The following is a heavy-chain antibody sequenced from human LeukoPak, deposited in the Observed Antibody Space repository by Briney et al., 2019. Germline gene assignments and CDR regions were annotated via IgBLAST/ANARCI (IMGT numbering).Heavy chain of an antibody. D-gene: IGHD3/OR15-3a*01. Sequence: PGGSLRLSCAASGFSVNINYMSWVRQAPGKGLEWVSVIYSGGSTYYADSVKGRFTISRDNSKNTLYLQMNSLRAEDTAVYYCARGQNTAWTYWGQGTLVTVSS. CDR2: IYSGGST. CDR3: ARGQNTAWTY. V-gene: IGHV3-66*02. J-gene: IGHJ4*02. CDR1: GFSVNINY.